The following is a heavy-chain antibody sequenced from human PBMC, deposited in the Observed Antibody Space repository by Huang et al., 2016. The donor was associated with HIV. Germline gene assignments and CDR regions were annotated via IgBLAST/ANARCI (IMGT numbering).Heavy chain of an antibody. CDR2: ISYDAKTK. D-gene: IGHD6-13*01. J-gene: IGHJ4*02. CDR1: GFTFSSYG. CDR3: AKGGSAAAVLDF. V-gene: IGHV3-30*18. Sequence: QVQLVESGGGVVQPGRSLRISCGASGFTFSSYGMHWVRQAPGKGLELVAVISYDAKTKYYADSVKGRFSISRDNSKTTVYLQLNSLRLEDTAVYYCAKGGSAAAVLDFWGQGTLVTVSS.